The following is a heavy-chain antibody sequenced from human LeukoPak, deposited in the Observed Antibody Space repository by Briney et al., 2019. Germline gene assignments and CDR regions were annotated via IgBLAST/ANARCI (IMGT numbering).Heavy chain of an antibody. V-gene: IGHV4-61*01. D-gene: IGHD5-12*01. Sequence: SETLSLTCTVSGGSVSSSNYYWGWIRQPPGKGLEWIGYIYYSGTTNYNPSLKGRVTISVDTSKNQFSLKLSSVTAADTAVYYCAGTDIVATIHFDYWGQGTLVTVSS. CDR1: GGSVSSSNYY. CDR2: IYYSGTT. CDR3: AGTDIVATIHFDY. J-gene: IGHJ4*02.